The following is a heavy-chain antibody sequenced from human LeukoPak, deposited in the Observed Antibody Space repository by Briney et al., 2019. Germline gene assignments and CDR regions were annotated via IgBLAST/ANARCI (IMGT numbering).Heavy chain of an antibody. J-gene: IGHJ4*02. D-gene: IGHD2-8*01. Sequence: SETLSLTCTVSDSSITSAYYWAWFRQPPGKGLEWVATVFRLQTVRTFNNPSLESRVTLSLDPSQSRFSLNLTSVTAADTALYFCARVLHAPYLIDSWGQGTLVTVSS. CDR1: DSSITSAYY. CDR3: ARVLHAPYLIDS. CDR2: VFRLQTVRT. V-gene: IGHV4-38-2*02.